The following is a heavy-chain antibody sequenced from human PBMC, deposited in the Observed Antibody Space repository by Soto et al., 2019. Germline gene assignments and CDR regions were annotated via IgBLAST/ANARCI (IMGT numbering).Heavy chain of an antibody. CDR2: ISSSSSYI. CDR1: GFTFSSYS. CDR3: ARDFPDWNYVVYYYYMDV. Sequence: EVQLVESGGGLVKPGGSLRLSCAASGFTFSSYSMNWVRQAPGKGLEWVSSISSSSSYIYYADSVKGRFTISRDNAKNSLYLQMNSLRAEDTAVYYCARDFPDWNYVVYYYYMDVWGKGTTVTVSS. J-gene: IGHJ6*03. V-gene: IGHV3-21*01. D-gene: IGHD1-7*01.